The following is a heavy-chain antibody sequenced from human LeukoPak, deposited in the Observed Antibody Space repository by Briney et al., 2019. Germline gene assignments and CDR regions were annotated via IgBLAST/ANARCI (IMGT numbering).Heavy chain of an antibody. D-gene: IGHD7-27*01. Sequence: GGSLRLSCAASGFSFSDSWMSWVRQAPGKGLEWVANTNPDGSGKYYVDSVRGRFTVSRDNAKNTVYLQMNSLRAEDTAVYYCGRDPAWGAIDYWGQGTLVTVSS. CDR1: GFSFSDSW. CDR2: TNPDGSGK. V-gene: IGHV3-7*01. CDR3: GRDPAWGAIDY. J-gene: IGHJ4*02.